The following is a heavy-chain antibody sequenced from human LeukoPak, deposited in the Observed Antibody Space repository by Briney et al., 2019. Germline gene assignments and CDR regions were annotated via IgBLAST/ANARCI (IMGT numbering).Heavy chain of an antibody. D-gene: IGHD5-18*01. Sequence: SQTLSLTCAISGDSVSSNSVAWNWIRQSPSRGLEWLGRTYYRSKWYNDYAVSVKSRITINPDTSQNQFSLQLNSVTPEDTAVYYCARGTTDMGYSWGQGTLVTVSS. V-gene: IGHV6-1*01. CDR1: GDSVSSNSVA. CDR2: TYYRSKWYN. CDR3: ARGTTDMGYS. J-gene: IGHJ4*02.